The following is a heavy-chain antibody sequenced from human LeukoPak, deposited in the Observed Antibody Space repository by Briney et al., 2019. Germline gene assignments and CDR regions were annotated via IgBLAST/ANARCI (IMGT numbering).Heavy chain of an antibody. J-gene: IGHJ4*02. CDR2: IYYSGST. CDR1: GGSISSYY. CDR3: ARITIFGVALDY. D-gene: IGHD3-3*01. V-gene: IGHV4-59*01. Sequence: PSETLSLTCTVSGGSISSYYWSWIRQPPGKGLEWIGHIYYSGSTNYNPSLKSRVTISVDTSKNQFSLKLSSVTAADTAVYYCARITIFGVALDYWGQGTLVTVSS.